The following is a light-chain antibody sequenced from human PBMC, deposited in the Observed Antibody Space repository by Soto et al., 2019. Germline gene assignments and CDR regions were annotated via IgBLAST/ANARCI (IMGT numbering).Light chain of an antibody. Sequence: ALTQPPSASGSPGQSVTISCTGTSSDVGGYNYVSWYQQHPGKAPKLMIYEVSKRPSGVPDRFSGSKSGNTASLTVSGLQAEDEADYYCSSFAGSNNVVFGGGINLTVL. CDR2: EVS. J-gene: IGLJ2*01. V-gene: IGLV2-8*01. CDR3: SSFAGSNNVV. CDR1: SSDVGGYNY.